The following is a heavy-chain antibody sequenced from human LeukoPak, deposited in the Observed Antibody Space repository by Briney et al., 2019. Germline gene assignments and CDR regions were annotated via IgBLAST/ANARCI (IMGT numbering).Heavy chain of an antibody. J-gene: IGHJ5*02. CDR2: INPNSGGT. CDR3: AREVLAAAATSNWFDP. Sequence: ASVKVSCKASGYTFTGYYMHWVRQAPGQGLEWMGWINPNSGGTNYAQKFQGRVTMTRDTSISTAYMELSRLRSDDTAVYYCAREVLAAAATSNWFDPWGQGTLVTVSS. D-gene: IGHD6-13*01. V-gene: IGHV1-2*02. CDR1: GYTFTGYY.